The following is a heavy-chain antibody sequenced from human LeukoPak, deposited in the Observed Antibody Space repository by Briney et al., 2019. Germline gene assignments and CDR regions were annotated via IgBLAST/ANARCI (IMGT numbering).Heavy chain of an antibody. Sequence: PSQTLSLTCTVSGGSLSSSSYYWGWIRQPPGKGLEWIGSIYYSGSTYYNPSLKSRVTISVDTSKNQFSLKLSSVTAADTAVYYCARVLRISGSIDYWGQGTLVTVSS. CDR2: IYYSGST. D-gene: IGHD1-7*01. CDR1: GGSLSSSSYY. J-gene: IGHJ4*02. CDR3: ARVLRISGSIDY. V-gene: IGHV4-39*07.